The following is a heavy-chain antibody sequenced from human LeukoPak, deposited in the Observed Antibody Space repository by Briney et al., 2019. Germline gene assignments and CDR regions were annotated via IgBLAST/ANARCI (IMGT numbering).Heavy chain of an antibody. D-gene: IGHD3-10*01. CDR1: GFTFSNSN. J-gene: IGHJ4*02. CDR3: ERGWFGESN. Sequence: GASLRLSCTPSGFTFSNSNMHWVRQSPGRGLEWVALISYDGTKTYYAQSVKGRFTVSRDNSKNMLSLQLASLSAEDTAIYYCERGWFGESNWGQGARVTVSS. V-gene: IGHV3-30*04. CDR2: ISYDGTKT.